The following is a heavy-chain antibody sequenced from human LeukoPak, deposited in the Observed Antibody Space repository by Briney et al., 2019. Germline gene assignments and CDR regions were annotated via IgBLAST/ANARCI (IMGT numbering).Heavy chain of an antibody. Sequence: GGSLRLSCAASGFTFSDYYMSWIRQAPGKGLEGVAYISSSGSTIYYADSVKGRFTISRDNAKNSLYLQMNSLRAEDTAVYYCAKDGQNTIFGVVSVDYWGQGTLVTVSS. CDR2: ISSSGSTI. CDR1: GFTFSDYY. D-gene: IGHD3-3*01. CDR3: AKDGQNTIFGVVSVDY. V-gene: IGHV3-11*01. J-gene: IGHJ4*02.